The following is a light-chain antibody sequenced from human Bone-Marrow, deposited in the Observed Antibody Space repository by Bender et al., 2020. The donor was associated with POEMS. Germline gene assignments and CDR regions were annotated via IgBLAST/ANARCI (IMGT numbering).Light chain of an antibody. V-gene: IGLV2-23*02. J-gene: IGLJ3*02. CDR1: RNDIGTYNL. CDR2: DAY. Sequence: QSALTQPASVSGSPGQSITISCTGSRNDIGTYNLVSWYRQFPGKVPELIIYDAYKRPSGVSARFSGSKSGNTASLTISGLQAEDEADYYCCSYSYDTSFRVFGGGTKLTVL. CDR3: CSYSYDTSFRV.